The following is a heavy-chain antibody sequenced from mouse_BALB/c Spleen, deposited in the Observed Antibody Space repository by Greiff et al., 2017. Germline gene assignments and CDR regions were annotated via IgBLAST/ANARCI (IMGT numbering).Heavy chain of an antibody. Sequence: EVNLVESGGDLVKPGGSLKLSCAASGFTFSSYGMSWVRQTPDKGLEWVATISSGGSYTYYTDSVKGRFTISRDNAKNTLYLQMSSLKSEDTAMYYCARLDYWGQGTSVTVSS. CDR2: ISSGGSYT. J-gene: IGHJ4*01. V-gene: IGHV5-6*01. CDR1: GFTFSSYG. CDR3: ARLDY.